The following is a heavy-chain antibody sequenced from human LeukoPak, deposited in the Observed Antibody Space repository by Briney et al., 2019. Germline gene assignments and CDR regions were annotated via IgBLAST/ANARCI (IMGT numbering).Heavy chain of an antibody. D-gene: IGHD3/OR15-3a*01. J-gene: IGHJ4*02. Sequence: PSETPSLTCTVSGGSISSYYWSWIRQPPGKGLEWIGYIYYSGSTNYNPSLKSRVTTSVDTSKNQFSLKLSSVTAADTAVYYCARRTGYYDGFDYWGQGTLVTVSS. V-gene: IGHV4-59*01. CDR1: GGSISSYY. CDR2: IYYSGST. CDR3: ARRTGYYDGFDY.